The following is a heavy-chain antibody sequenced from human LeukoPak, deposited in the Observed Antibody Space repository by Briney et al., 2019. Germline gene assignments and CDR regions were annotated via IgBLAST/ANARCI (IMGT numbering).Heavy chain of an antibody. CDR1: GFTFSSYW. Sequence: PGGSLRLSCAASGFTFSSYWMHWVRQAPGEGLVWVSRINSDGSSTSYADSVKGRFTISRDNAKNTLYLQMNSLRAEDTAVYYCARAGYYYDSSGYYYFHWGQGTLVTVSS. J-gene: IGHJ4*02. CDR3: ARAGYYYDSSGYYYFH. CDR2: INSDGSST. D-gene: IGHD3-22*01. V-gene: IGHV3-74*01.